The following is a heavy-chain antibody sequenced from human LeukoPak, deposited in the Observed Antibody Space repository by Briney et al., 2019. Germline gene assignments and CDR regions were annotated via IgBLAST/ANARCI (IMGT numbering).Heavy chain of an antibody. CDR1: GFTLSSNY. D-gene: IGHD3-9*01. Sequence: GSLRLSCAASGFTLSSNYMSWVRQAPGEGLEWVSVIYSGGSTYYADSVKGRFTISRDNAKNSLYLQMNSLRAEDTALYHCARDWYYDILTGFYYYYGMDVWGQGTTVTVSS. V-gene: IGHV3-53*01. CDR3: ARDWYYDILTGFYYYYGMDV. J-gene: IGHJ6*02. CDR2: IYSGGST.